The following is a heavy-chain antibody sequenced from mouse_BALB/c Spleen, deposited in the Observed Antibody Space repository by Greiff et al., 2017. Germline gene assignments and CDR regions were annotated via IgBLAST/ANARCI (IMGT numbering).Heavy chain of an antibody. V-gene: IGHV1-77*01. D-gene: IGHD1-2*01. J-gene: IGHJ3*01. CDR1: GYTFTDYV. CDR2: IYPGSGST. CDR3: ARGVSLLRLRFAY. Sequence: QVQLKESGPELVKPGASVKMSCKASGYTFTDYVISWVKQRTGQGLEWIGEIYPGSGSTYYNEKFKGKATLTADKSSNTAYMQLSSLTSEDSAVYFCARGVSLLRLRFAYWGQGTLVTVSA.